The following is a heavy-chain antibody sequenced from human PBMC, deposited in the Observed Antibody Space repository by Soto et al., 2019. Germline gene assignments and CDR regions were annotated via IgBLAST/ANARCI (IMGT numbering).Heavy chain of an antibody. Sequence: TGGSLRLSCAASGFTFSSYAMSWVRQAPGKGLEWVSAISGSGGSTYYADSVKGRFTIPRDNSKNTLYLQMNSLRAEDTAVYYCAKDCSGGSCYKGIDAFDIWGQGTMVTVSS. CDR3: AKDCSGGSCYKGIDAFDI. D-gene: IGHD2-15*01. CDR1: GFTFSSYA. J-gene: IGHJ3*02. V-gene: IGHV3-23*01. CDR2: ISGSGGST.